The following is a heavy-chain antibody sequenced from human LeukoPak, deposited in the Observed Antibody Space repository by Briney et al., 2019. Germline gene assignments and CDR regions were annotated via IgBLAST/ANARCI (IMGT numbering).Heavy chain of an antibody. CDR3: ARSGDFWSGSPSYFDY. Sequence: SETLSLTCTVSGGSISSSSYYWGWIRQPPGKGLEWIGSIYYSGSTYYNPSLKSRVTISVDTSKNQFSLKLSSVTAADTAVYYCARSGDFWSGSPSYFDYWGQGTLVTVSS. D-gene: IGHD3-3*01. CDR1: GGSISSSSYY. J-gene: IGHJ4*02. V-gene: IGHV4-39*07. CDR2: IYYSGST.